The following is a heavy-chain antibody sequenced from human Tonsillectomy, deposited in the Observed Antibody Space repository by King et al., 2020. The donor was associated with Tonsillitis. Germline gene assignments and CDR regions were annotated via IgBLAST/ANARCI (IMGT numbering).Heavy chain of an antibody. V-gene: IGHV1-69*01. CDR1: GGTFSNYA. Sequence: VQLVESGAEVKKPGSSVKVSCKASGGTFSNYAVSWVRQAPGQGLEWMGGIIPIFGTTNYAPKFQDRVTITADESTRTAYMELSSLRSEDTAVYCCASAREQMTLGNYYFDYWGQGTLVTVSS. D-gene: IGHD4/OR15-4a*01. J-gene: IGHJ4*02. CDR2: IIPIFGTT. CDR3: ASAREQMTLGNYYFDY.